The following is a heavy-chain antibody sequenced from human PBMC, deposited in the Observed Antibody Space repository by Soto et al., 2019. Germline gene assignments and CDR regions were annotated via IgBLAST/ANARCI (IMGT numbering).Heavy chain of an antibody. Sequence: GGSLRLSCAASGFTFSNYAMNWVRQAPGKGLEWVSGISGSGDSTYYADSVKGRFTISRDNSKNTVFLQMNSLRDDDTAVYFCAKGFGSGSHYYFDCWGQGTLVTVSS. J-gene: IGHJ4*02. D-gene: IGHD3-10*01. CDR2: ISGSGDST. CDR3: AKGFGSGSHYYFDC. V-gene: IGHV3-23*01. CDR1: GFTFSNYA.